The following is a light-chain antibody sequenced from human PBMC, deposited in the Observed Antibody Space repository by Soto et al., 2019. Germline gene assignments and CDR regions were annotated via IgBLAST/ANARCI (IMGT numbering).Light chain of an antibody. CDR1: QSVSSNY. CDR3: QQSDRFPYT. V-gene: IGKV3-20*01. Sequence: DIVLTQSPGTLSLSAGERATLSCRASQSVSSNYLAWYQQKPGQAPRLLIYSASSRATGIPDRFSGSGSGTDFTLTITGLEPEESAVYYCQQSDRFPYTFGQGTKLEIK. J-gene: IGKJ2*01. CDR2: SAS.